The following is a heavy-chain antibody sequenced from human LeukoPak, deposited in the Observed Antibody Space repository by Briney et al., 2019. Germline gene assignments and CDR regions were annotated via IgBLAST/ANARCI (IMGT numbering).Heavy chain of an antibody. D-gene: IGHD1-26*01. J-gene: IGHJ4*02. Sequence: GGSLRLSCAASGFTLSSYAMSWVRQAPGKGLEWVSAISGSGGSTYYADSVKGRFTISRDNSKNTLYLQMNSLRAEDTAVYYCAKNSGSSPHFDYWGQGTLATVSS. CDR1: GFTLSSYA. CDR3: AKNSGSSPHFDY. V-gene: IGHV3-23*01. CDR2: ISGSGGST.